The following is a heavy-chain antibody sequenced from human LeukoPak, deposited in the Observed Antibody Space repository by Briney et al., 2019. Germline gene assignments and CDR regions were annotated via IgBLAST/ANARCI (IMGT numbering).Heavy chain of an antibody. V-gene: IGHV4-59*01. Sequence: SETLSLTCTVSGGSINSYYWSWIRQPPGKGLEWIGYIYNSGSTNYNPSLKSRVTISVDTSKNQFSLKLSSVTAADTAVYYCASEDYYGSGSYVYWGQGTLVTVSS. D-gene: IGHD3-10*01. CDR3: ASEDYYGSGSYVY. J-gene: IGHJ4*02. CDR2: IYNSGST. CDR1: GGSINSYY.